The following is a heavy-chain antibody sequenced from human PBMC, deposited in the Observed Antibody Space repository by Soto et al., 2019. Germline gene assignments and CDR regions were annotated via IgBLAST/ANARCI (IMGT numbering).Heavy chain of an antibody. V-gene: IGHV4-4*07. D-gene: IGHD1-1*01. CDR3: VRDGTKTLRDWFDP. Sequence: QVQLQESGPGLVKPSETLSLTCTVSGASISGFYWSWIRKSAGKGLELIGRIYATGTTDYNPSLKSRVMMSVDTSTKQFSLKLRSVTAADTAVYYCVRDGTKTLRDWFDPWGQGISVTVSS. J-gene: IGHJ5*02. CDR1: GASISGFY. CDR2: IYATGTT.